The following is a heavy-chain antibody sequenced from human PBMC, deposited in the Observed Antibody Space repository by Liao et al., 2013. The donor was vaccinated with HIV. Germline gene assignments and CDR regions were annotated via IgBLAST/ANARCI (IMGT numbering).Heavy chain of an antibody. Sequence: QVQLQESGPGLVKPSETLPLTCTVSGGSISSFQWNWIRQPAGKGLEWIGEINHSGSTNYNPSLKSRVTISVDTSKNQFSLKLSSVTAADTAVYYCARGRRAYYDFWSGPRNNDAFDIWGQGTMVTVSS. CDR2: INHSGST. V-gene: IGHV4-59*12. CDR3: ARGRRAYYDFWSGPRNNDAFDI. J-gene: IGHJ3*02. CDR1: GGSISSFQ. D-gene: IGHD3-3*01.